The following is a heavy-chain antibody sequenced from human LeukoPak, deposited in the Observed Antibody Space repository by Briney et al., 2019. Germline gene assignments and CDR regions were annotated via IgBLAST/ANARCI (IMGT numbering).Heavy chain of an antibody. D-gene: IGHD1-26*01. CDR1: GYTFTSYY. CDR3: ARDDLVGAFDY. Sequence: ASVKVSCKASGYTFTSYYMLWVRQAPGQGLEWMGIINPSGGSTSYAQKFQGRVTMTRDTSTSTVYMELSSLRSEDTAVYYCARDDLVGAFDYWGQGTLVTVSS. J-gene: IGHJ4*02. V-gene: IGHV1-46*03. CDR2: INPSGGST.